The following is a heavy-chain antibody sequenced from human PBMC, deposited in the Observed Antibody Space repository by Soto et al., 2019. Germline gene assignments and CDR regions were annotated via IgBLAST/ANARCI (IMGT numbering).Heavy chain of an antibody. CDR1: GDTSTSYY. D-gene: IGHD3-22*01. Sequence: SETLSLTCTVSGDTSTSYYWGWVRQPPGKGLEWIGYIHNSGTSSHNPSLNGRVTISIDMSKKQFSLKLKSVTSADTAVYYCARDYSDSVGYTRFDPWGQGTLVTGPS. V-gene: IGHV4-59*01. CDR3: ARDYSDSVGYTRFDP. J-gene: IGHJ5*02. CDR2: IHNSGTS.